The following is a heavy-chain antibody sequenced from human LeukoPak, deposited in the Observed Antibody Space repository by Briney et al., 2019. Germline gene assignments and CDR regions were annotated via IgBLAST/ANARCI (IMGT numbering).Heavy chain of an antibody. CDR3: AHRNPQSMAYYFDY. J-gene: IGHJ4*02. CDR2: IYLDDDK. V-gene: IGHV2-5*02. CDR1: GFSLRTSAVG. Sequence: SGPTLVHPTQPLTLTCTFSGFSLRTSAVGVGWIRQPPGKALEWLALIYLDDDKRYSPSLKSRLTITKDTSKNQVVLAMSNMDPVDTATYYCAHRNPQSMAYYFDYWGQGTLVTVSS. D-gene: IGHD2/OR15-2a*01.